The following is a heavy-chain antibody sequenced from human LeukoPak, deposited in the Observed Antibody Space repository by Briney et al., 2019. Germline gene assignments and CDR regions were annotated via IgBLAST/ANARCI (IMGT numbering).Heavy chain of an antibody. D-gene: IGHD3-10*01. Sequence: EGSVKVSCKASGYTFTGYYMHWVRQAPGQGLEWMGWINPNSGGTNYAQKFQGRVTMTRDTSISTAYMELSRLRAEDTAVYYCARDHITMVRGVIISPAYYYYYYMDVWGKGTTVTVSS. J-gene: IGHJ6*03. CDR3: ARDHITMVRGVIISPAYYYYYYMDV. CDR2: INPNSGGT. V-gene: IGHV1-2*02. CDR1: GYTFTGYY.